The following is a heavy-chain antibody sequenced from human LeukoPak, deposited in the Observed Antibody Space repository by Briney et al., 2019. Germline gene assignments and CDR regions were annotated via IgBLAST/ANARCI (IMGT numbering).Heavy chain of an antibody. J-gene: IGHJ6*03. CDR2: LYYGVNT. V-gene: IGHV4-39*01. CDR1: GDSVTTTNFY. CDR3: ARLRVQQLASSYYMDV. D-gene: IGHD6-13*01. Sequence: SETLSLTCIVSGDSVTTTNFYWGWIRQAPGKGLEWIGSLYYGVNTYYKPSLKSRVTISVDTSLNQFSLTLTSVTAADTGMYYCARLRVQQLASSYYMDVWGKGTTVTVSS.